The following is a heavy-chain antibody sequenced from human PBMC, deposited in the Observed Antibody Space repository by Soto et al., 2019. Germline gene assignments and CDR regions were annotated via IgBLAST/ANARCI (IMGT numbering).Heavy chain of an antibody. D-gene: IGHD3-3*01. V-gene: IGHV4-34*01. Sequence: SETLSLTCAVYGGSFSGYYWSWIRQPPGKGLEWIGEINHSGSTNYNPSLKSRVTISVDTSKNQFSLKLSSVTAADTAVYYCATRDYDFWSGYSSAEYFQHWGQGTLVPVSS. J-gene: IGHJ1*01. CDR3: ATRDYDFWSGYSSAEYFQH. CDR2: INHSGST. CDR1: GGSFSGYY.